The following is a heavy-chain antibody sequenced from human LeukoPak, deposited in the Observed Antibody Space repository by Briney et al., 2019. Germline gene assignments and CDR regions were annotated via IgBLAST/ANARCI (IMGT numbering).Heavy chain of an antibody. J-gene: IGHJ3*02. CDR3: TTGWLSPDTDDAFDI. CDR1: GFTFNNYA. Sequence: GGSLRLSCAAAGFTFNNYAMSWVRQAPGKGLEWVGRIKSKTDGGTTDYAAPVKGRFTISRDDSKNTLYLQMNSLKTEDTAVYYCTTGWLSPDTDDAFDIWGQGTMVTVSS. CDR2: IKSKTDGGTT. D-gene: IGHD5-24*01. V-gene: IGHV3-15*01.